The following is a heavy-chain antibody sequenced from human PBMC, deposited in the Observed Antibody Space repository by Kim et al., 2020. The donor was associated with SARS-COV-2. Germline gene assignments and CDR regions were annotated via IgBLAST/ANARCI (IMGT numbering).Heavy chain of an antibody. V-gene: IGHV1-69*13. D-gene: IGHD3-22*01. J-gene: IGHJ4*02. CDR3: ARGLLKDYYDSSGSTYFDY. Sequence: SVKVSCKASGGTFSSYAISWVRQAPGQGLEWMGGIIPIFGTANYAQKFQGRVTITADESTSTAYMELSSLRSEDTAVYYCARGLLKDYYDSSGSTYFDYWGQGTLVTVSS. CDR1: GGTFSSYA. CDR2: IIPIFGTA.